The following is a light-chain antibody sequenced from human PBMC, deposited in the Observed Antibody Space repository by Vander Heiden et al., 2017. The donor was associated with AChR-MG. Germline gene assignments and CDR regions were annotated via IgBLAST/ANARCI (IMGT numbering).Light chain of an antibody. J-gene: IGLJ2*01. CDR1: SWDSSYA. CDR2: LNSDGSH. CDR3: QTWGTGIHVV. V-gene: IGLV4-69*01. Sequence: QLVLPQSPSASASLGASVKLTCTLGSWDSSYAIAGHQQQPEKGPRYLMKLNSDGSHSKGDGIPDRFSGSSSGAERYLTISSLQSEDEADYYCQTWGTGIHVVFGGGTKLTVL.